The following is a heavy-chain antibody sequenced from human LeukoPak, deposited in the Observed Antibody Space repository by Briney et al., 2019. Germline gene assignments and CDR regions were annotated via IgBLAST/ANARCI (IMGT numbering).Heavy chain of an antibody. CDR3: AAGGRESFDY. CDR2: IYYSGST. Sequence: PSETLSLTCTVSGGSISSSSYYWGWIRQPPGKGLVWIGSIYYSGSTYYNPSLKSRVTISVDTSKNQFSLKLSSVTAADTAVYYCAAGGRESFDYWGQETLVTVSS. D-gene: IGHD2-15*01. J-gene: IGHJ4*02. V-gene: IGHV4-39*01. CDR1: GGSISSSSYY.